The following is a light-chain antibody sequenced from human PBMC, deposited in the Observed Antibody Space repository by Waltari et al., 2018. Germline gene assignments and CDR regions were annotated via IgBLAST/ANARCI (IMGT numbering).Light chain of an antibody. J-gene: IGKJ1*01. Sequence: EIVLTQSPGTLPLSPGERATLACRASQRVGRSLAWYQQKPGQATRLLIYDASRRATGIPDRFSGSGSGTDFSLTISRLEPEDFAVYYCQNYVRLPATFGQGTKVEI. CDR3: QNYVRLPAT. CDR2: DAS. CDR1: QRVGRS. V-gene: IGKV3-20*01.